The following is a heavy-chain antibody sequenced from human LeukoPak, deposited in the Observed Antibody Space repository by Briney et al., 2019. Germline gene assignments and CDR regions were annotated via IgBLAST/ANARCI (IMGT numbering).Heavy chain of an antibody. CDR1: GGSISRGGYY. CDR3: ARHRAMATVGDYFDY. V-gene: IGHV4-31*03. D-gene: IGHD5-24*01. CDR2: TYYSGST. Sequence: SETLSLTCTVSGGSISRGGYYWSWIRQHPGKGLGWLGYTYYSGSTYYNPSLKSRLTISVDTSKRQFSLELTSLTAADTAVYYCARHRAMATVGDYFDYWGQGALVTVSS. J-gene: IGHJ4*02.